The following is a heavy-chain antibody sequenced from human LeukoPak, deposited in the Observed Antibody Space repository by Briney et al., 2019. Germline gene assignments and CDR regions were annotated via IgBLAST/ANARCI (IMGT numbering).Heavy chain of an antibody. J-gene: IGHJ4*02. CDR2: IYPGDSDT. Sequence: GESLKISCKGSGYSFTSYWIGWVRQMPGKGLEWMGIIYPGDSDTRYSPSFQGQVTISADKSISTAYLQWSSLKASDTAMYYCARTDYIYYDSSGYCFDYWGQGTLVTVTS. CDR3: ARTDYIYYDSSGYCFDY. V-gene: IGHV5-51*01. CDR1: GYSFTSYW. D-gene: IGHD3-22*01.